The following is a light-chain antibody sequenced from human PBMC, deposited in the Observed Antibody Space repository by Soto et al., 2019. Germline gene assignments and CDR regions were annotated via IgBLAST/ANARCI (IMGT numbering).Light chain of an antibody. V-gene: IGLV2-14*01. Sequence: QSALTQPASVSGSPGQSITISCTGTSSDVGGYNYVSWYQQHPGKAPKLMIYDVSNRPSGVSNRFSGSKSGNTASLTISGLQAEDEADYYCSSHTSSSTASFGGGTKLTVL. CDR2: DVS. J-gene: IGLJ3*02. CDR3: SSHTSSSTAS. CDR1: SSDVGGYNY.